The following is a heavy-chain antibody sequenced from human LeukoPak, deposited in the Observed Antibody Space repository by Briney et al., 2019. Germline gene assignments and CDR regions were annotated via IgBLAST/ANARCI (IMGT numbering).Heavy chain of an antibody. Sequence: GGSLRLSCAASGFTFSSYGMRWVRQAPGKGLEWVSGLSGSGGTTYYADSVKGRFTISRDNSKSTLYLQMDSLRAEDTAVYYCARGGAYHAFDIWGQGTMVTVSS. CDR3: ARGGAYHAFDI. V-gene: IGHV3-23*01. J-gene: IGHJ3*02. CDR1: GFTFSSYG. CDR2: LSGSGGTT. D-gene: IGHD2-15*01.